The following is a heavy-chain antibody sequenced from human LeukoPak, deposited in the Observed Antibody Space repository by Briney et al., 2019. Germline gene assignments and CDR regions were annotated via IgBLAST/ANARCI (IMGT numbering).Heavy chain of an antibody. CDR3: ARXXGGRVGSGSYWYFDY. D-gene: IGHD3-10*01. J-gene: IGHJ4*02. Sequence: PSETLSLTCTVSGGSISSYYWSWIRQPPGKGLEWIGYIYYSGSTNYNPSLKSRVTISVDTSKNQFSLKLSSVTAADTAVYYCARXXGGRVGSGSYWYFDYWGQGTLVTVSS. CDR2: IYYSGST. V-gene: IGHV4-59*08. CDR1: GGSISSYY.